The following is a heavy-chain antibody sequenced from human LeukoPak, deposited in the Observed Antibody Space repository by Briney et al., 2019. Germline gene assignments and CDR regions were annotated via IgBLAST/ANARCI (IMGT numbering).Heavy chain of an antibody. CDR1: GGSFSGYY. D-gene: IGHD3-10*01. V-gene: IGHV4-34*01. J-gene: IGHJ6*03. CDR3: ARGQYYGSGSYYSSYYYYYYMDV. Sequence: PSETLSLTCAVYGGSFSGYYWSWIRQPPGKGLEWIGEINHSGSTNYNPSLKSRVTISVDPSKNQFSLKLSSVTAADTAVYYCARGQYYGSGSYYSSYYYYYYMDVWGKGTTVTVS. CDR2: INHSGST.